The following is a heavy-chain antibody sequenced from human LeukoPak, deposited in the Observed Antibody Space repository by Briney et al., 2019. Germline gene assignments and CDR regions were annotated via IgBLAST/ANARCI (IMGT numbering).Heavy chain of an antibody. V-gene: IGHV1-8*01. CDR3: ARYSSSARNFDF. Sequence: ASVKVSCKASGYTFTSYDFNWVRQATGQGLEWMGWMNPNSGSTGYAQKFQGRVTMTRNTSISTAYMELSSLRSEDTAVYYCARYSSSARNFDFWGQGTLVTVSS. CDR1: GYTFTSYD. D-gene: IGHD6-6*01. CDR2: MNPNSGST. J-gene: IGHJ4*02.